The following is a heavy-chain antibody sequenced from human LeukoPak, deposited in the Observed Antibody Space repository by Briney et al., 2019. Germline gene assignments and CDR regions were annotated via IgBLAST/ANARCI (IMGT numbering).Heavy chain of an antibody. CDR1: GFDFSTYA. V-gene: IGHV3-21*06. D-gene: IGHD2-8*02. CDR3: SRDRLGGVDL. J-gene: IGHJ5*02. CDR2: ISTMSNYI. Sequence: GGSLRLSCAASGFDFSTYAINWVRQAPGKGLEWVSSISTMSNYIFYGDSVKGRFTISRDNAKNSVYLQMNSLRPDDTAVYYCSRDRLGGVDLWGQGTLVTVSS.